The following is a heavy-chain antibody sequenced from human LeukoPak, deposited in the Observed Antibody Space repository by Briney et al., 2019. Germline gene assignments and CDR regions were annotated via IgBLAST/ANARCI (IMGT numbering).Heavy chain of an antibody. J-gene: IGHJ3*02. D-gene: IGHD1-26*01. CDR1: GDSISGYY. CDR3: ARHRSPYDAFDI. Sequence: SETLSLTCTVSGDSISGYYWSWIRQPPGKGLEWVGYVHYSGRTNYNASLEGRVTMPLDTSKNEFSLKLNSVTAADTAVYYCARHRSPYDAFDIWGQGTLLPVSS. CDR2: VHYSGRT. V-gene: IGHV4-59*08.